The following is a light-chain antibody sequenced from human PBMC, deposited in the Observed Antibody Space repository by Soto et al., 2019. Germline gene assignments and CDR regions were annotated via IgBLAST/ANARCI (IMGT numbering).Light chain of an antibody. Sequence: QSALTQPASMSGSPGQSITISCTGTSSDVGGYNYVSWFQQHPGKAPKLMIYEVTNRPSGVSNRFSGSKSGNTASLTISGLQADDDTDYYCSSYTSSSTLVFGGGTKLAVL. CDR2: EVT. CDR1: SSDVGGYNY. V-gene: IGLV2-14*01. J-gene: IGLJ3*02. CDR3: SSYTSSSTLV.